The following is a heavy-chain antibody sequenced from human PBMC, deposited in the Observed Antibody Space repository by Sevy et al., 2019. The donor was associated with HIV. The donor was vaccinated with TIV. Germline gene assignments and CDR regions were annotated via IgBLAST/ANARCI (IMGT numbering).Heavy chain of an antibody. V-gene: IGHV3-21*01. J-gene: IGHJ4*02. CDR3: ARDGGCSSTSCLLYFDS. D-gene: IGHD2-2*01. CDR2: ISGRSSHI. CDR1: GFTFSDYY. Sequence: GESLKISCAASGFTFSDYYMNWVRQAPGKGLEWVSSISGRSSHIHYADSVRGRFTISRDNAKNSLYLQMNSLRVDDTAVYFCARDGGCSSTSCLLYFDSWGQGALVTVSS.